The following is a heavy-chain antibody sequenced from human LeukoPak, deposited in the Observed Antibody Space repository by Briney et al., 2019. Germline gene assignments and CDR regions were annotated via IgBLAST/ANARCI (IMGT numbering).Heavy chain of an antibody. Sequence: ASVKVSCKASGYTFTSYDINWVRQATGQGLEWMGWVNPNSGNTGYAQKFQGRVTMTRNTSISTAYMELRSLRSDDTAVYYCATRGRLRLGELSLYHYWGQGTLVTVSS. CDR1: GYTFTSYD. D-gene: IGHD3-16*02. CDR2: VNPNSGNT. CDR3: ATRGRLRLGELSLYHY. V-gene: IGHV1-8*01. J-gene: IGHJ4*02.